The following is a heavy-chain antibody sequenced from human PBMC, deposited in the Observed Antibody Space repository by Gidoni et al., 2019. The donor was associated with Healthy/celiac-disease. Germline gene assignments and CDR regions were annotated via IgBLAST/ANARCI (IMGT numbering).Heavy chain of an antibody. V-gene: IGHV4-31*03. D-gene: IGHD4-17*01. CDR3: ARDHGGTTVTTFGGFDP. Sequence: QVQLQESGTGLVKPSQTLSLTCTVPGGSFSSVVYYWSWIRQHPGKGLEWIGYIYYSGSTYYNPSLKSRVTISVDTSKNQFSLKLSSVTAADTAVYYCARDHGGTTVTTFGGFDPWGQGTLVTVSS. CDR1: GGSFSSVVYY. J-gene: IGHJ5*02. CDR2: IYYSGST.